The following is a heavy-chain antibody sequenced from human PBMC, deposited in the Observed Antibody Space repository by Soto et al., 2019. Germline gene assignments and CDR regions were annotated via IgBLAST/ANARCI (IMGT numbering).Heavy chain of an antibody. J-gene: IGHJ6*04. D-gene: IGHD1-1*01. CDR1: GGSISSYY. CDR2: IYYSGST. CDR3: ARHGMADV. V-gene: IGHV4-59*08. Sequence: SETLSLTCTVSGGSISSYYWSWIRQPPGKGLEWIGYIYYSGSTNYNPSLKSRVTISVDTSKNQFSLKLSSVTAADTAMYYCARHGMADVWGKGTTVTVSS.